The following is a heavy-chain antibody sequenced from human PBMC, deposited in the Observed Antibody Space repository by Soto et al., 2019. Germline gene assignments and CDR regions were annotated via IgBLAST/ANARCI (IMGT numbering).Heavy chain of an antibody. CDR2: IYWDDDK. CDR1: GFSLSTSGVG. CDR3: LYRAETPRGGYYFGS. J-gene: IGHJ4*02. Sequence: QITLKESGPALVKPTQTLTLTCTFSGFSLSTSGVGVGWIRQPPGKALEWLALIYWDDDKRYSPSLKSRLAITQDTSKNQVVLTMTNVDPVDTATYYCLYRAETPRGGYYFGSWGQGTLVTVSS. V-gene: IGHV2-5*02. D-gene: IGHD3-10*01.